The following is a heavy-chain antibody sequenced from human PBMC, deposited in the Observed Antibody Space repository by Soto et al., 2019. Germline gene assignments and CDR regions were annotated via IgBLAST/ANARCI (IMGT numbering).Heavy chain of an antibody. CDR3: ARARLRGDYYYGMDV. CDR2: IIPIFGTA. D-gene: IGHD5-12*01. CDR1: GGTFSSYA. Sequence: QVQLVQSGAAVKKPGSSVKVACKASGGTFSSYAISWVRQAPGQGLEWMGGIIPIFGTANYAQKFQGRVKITAEESTSTAYMELYSVRTADTAVYYCARARLRGDYYYGMDVGGKGTTVTVS. J-gene: IGHJ6*04. V-gene: IGHV1-69*12.